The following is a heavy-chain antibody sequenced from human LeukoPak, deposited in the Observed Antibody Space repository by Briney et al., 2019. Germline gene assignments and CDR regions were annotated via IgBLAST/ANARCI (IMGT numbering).Heavy chain of an antibody. Sequence: GGALRLSRAPSGFTFSSYTMNGVRRAPGRGLEWVSSITSSSSFMYYADSVKGRITISRDNAKNSLFLQMNSLRAEDTAVYYCANLNSEDYWGQGALVTVSS. CDR3: ANLNSEDY. D-gene: IGHD2/OR15-2a*01. J-gene: IGHJ4*02. CDR1: GFTFSSYT. V-gene: IGHV3-21*01. CDR2: ITSSSSFM.